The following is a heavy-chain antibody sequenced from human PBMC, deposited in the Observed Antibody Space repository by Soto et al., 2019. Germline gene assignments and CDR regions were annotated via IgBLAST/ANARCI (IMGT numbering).Heavy chain of an antibody. D-gene: IGHD3-10*01. Sequence: QVQLVESGGGVVQPGRSLRLSCAASGFTFSSYGMHWVRQAPGKGLEWVAVIWYDGSNKYYADSVKGRFTISRDNSKNTLYLQMNSLRAEDTAVYYCARDGFLGVGELDYWCQGTLVNVSS. J-gene: IGHJ4*02. CDR1: GFTFSSYG. CDR3: ARDGFLGVGELDY. CDR2: IWYDGSNK. V-gene: IGHV3-33*01.